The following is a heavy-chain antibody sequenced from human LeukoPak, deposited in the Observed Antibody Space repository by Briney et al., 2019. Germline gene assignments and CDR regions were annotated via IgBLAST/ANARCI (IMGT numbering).Heavy chain of an antibody. CDR3: ARDPPGHSSGWSNDAFDI. CDR2: ISAYSGNT. J-gene: IGHJ3*02. Sequence: ASVKVSCKASGYTFTNYDINWVRQAPGQGLEWMGWISAYSGNTNYAQKLQGRVTMTTDTSTSTAYMELRSLRSDDTAVYYCARDPPGHSSGWSNDAFDIWGQGTMVTVSS. D-gene: IGHD6-19*01. V-gene: IGHV1-18*01. CDR1: GYTFTNYD.